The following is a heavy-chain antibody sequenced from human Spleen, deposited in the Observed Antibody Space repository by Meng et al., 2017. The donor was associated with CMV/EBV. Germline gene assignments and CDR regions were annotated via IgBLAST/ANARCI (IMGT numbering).Heavy chain of an antibody. CDR3: ARSPISGSTVGTLGH. Sequence: GGSLRLSCAASGFTFSSYDMNWVRQAPGVGLDWVSHISSSGSAMYYADSVKGRFTISRDNAKNSLYLQMNSLRAEDTAIYYCARSPISGSTVGTLGHWGQGTLVTVSS. V-gene: IGHV3-48*03. D-gene: IGHD1-7*01. CDR1: GFTFSSYD. CDR2: ISSSGSAM. J-gene: IGHJ4*02.